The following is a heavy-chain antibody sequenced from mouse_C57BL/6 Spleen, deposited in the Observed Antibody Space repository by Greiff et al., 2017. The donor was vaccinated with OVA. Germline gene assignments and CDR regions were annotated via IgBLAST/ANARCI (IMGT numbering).Heavy chain of an antibody. CDR2: ISNGGGST. Sequence: EVQGVESGGGLVQPGGSLKLSCAASGFTFSDYYMYWVRQTPEKRLEWVAYISNGGGSTYYPDTVKGRFTISRDNAKNTLYLQMSRLKSEDTAMYYCARGPFDYWGQGTTLTVSS. CDR3: ARGPFDY. CDR1: GFTFSDYY. V-gene: IGHV5-12*01. J-gene: IGHJ2*01.